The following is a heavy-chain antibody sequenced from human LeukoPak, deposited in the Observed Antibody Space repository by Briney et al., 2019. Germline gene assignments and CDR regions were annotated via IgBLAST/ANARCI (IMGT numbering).Heavy chain of an antibody. CDR3: AREPGQIAAAGRGWFDP. CDR1: GGSISSGSYY. D-gene: IGHD6-13*01. V-gene: IGHV4-61*02. Sequence: SETLSLTCTVSGGSISSGSYYWSWIRQPAGKGLEWIGRIYTSGSTNYNPSLKSRVTISVDTSKNQFSLKLSSVTAADTAVYYCAREPGQIAAAGRGWFDPWGQGTLVTVSS. J-gene: IGHJ5*02. CDR2: IYTSGST.